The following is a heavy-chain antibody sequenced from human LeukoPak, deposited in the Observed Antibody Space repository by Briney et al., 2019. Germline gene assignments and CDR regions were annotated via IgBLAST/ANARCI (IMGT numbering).Heavy chain of an antibody. D-gene: IGHD3-22*01. Sequence: GGSLRLSCAASGFTFSDYYMSWIRQAPGKGLEWVSYISRNNLIQYYAESVKGRFTISRDNLKNVLYLQMNSLKVEDTALYYCARGLFLSGYLDAFDIWGQGTVVTVSS. CDR1: GFTFSDYY. V-gene: IGHV3-11*01. CDR2: ISRNNLIQ. J-gene: IGHJ3*02. CDR3: ARGLFLSGYLDAFDI.